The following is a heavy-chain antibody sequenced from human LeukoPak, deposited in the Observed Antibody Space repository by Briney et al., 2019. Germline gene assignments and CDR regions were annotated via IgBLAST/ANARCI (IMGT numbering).Heavy chain of an antibody. D-gene: IGHD5-24*01. CDR1: GFTFSSYA. J-gene: IGHJ4*02. Sequence: GSLRLSCAASGFTFSSYAMSWVRQAPGKGLEWVSAISGSGGSTYYADSVKGRFTIPRDNSKNTLYLQMNSLRAEDTAVYYCAKTMATITTFDYWGQGTLVTVSS. CDR2: ISGSGGST. V-gene: IGHV3-23*01. CDR3: AKTMATITTFDY.